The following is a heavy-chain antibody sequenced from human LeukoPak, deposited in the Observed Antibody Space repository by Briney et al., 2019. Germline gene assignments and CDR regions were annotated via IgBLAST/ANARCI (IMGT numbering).Heavy chain of an antibody. J-gene: IGHJ4*02. CDR1: GFTFSSYW. Sequence: GGSLRLSCAASGFTFSSYWMSCVRQAPGKGLEWVANIKQDGSEKYYVDSVKGRFTISRDNAKNSLYLQMNSLRAEDTAVYYCARDSRGYGSGSYYSYWGQGTLVTVSS. V-gene: IGHV3-7*01. CDR2: IKQDGSEK. D-gene: IGHD3-10*01. CDR3: ARDSRGYGSGSYYSY.